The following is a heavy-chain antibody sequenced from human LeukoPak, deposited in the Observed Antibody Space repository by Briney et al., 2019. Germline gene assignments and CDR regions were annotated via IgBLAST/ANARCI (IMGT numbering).Heavy chain of an antibody. CDR2: IYYSGST. CDR3: ARRGSNYYYYYGMDV. CDR1: GGSISSYY. V-gene: IGHV4-59*08. D-gene: IGHD4-23*01. Sequence: PSETLSLTCTVPGGSISSYYWSWIRQPPGKGLEWIGYIYYSGSTNYNPSLKSRVTISVDTSKNQFSLKLSSVTAADTAVYYCARRGSNYYYYYGMDVWGQGTTVTVSS. J-gene: IGHJ6*02.